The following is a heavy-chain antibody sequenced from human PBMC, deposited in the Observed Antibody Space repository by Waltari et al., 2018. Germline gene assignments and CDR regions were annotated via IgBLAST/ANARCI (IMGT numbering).Heavy chain of an antibody. CDR2: MNPNSGNT. J-gene: IGHJ5*02. CDR3: ARGAAAGKGAHWFDP. Sequence: QVQLVQSGAEVKKPGASVKVSCKASGYTFTSYDLHWVRQATGQGLEWMGWMNPNSGNTGYAQKFQDRLIMTTDTSISTAYMELTSLTSEDTAVYYCARGAAAGKGAHWFDPWGQGTLVIVSS. CDR1: GYTFTSYD. V-gene: IGHV1-8*01. D-gene: IGHD6-13*01.